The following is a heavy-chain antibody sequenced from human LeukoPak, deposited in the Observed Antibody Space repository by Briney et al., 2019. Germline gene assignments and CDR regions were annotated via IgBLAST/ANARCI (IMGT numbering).Heavy chain of an antibody. CDR2: IKHDGST. CDR1: GGSFSGDF. J-gene: IGHJ5*02. D-gene: IGHD1-26*01. Sequence: SETLSLTCAVYGGSFSGDFWSWLRQSPGKGLEWIGEIKHDGSTTYNPSLESRVTMSLDTSTNQISLEMTSVTAADTAIYYCARAPKFRLVGVPKGPFDPWGQGTLVTVSS. CDR3: ARAPKFRLVGVPKGPFDP. V-gene: IGHV4-34*01.